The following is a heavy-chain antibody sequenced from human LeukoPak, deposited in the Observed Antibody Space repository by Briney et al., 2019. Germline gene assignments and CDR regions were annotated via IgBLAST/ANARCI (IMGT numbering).Heavy chain of an antibody. Sequence: ASVKVSCKASGYTFTSYGISWVRQAPGQGLEWMGWISGYNGNTKYAQKFQARVTLTTDTSTSTAYMELWSLRSDDTALYYCARGGWYYYESSGYYLIDNWGQGTLVTVS. CDR1: GYTFTSYG. D-gene: IGHD3-22*01. CDR3: ARGGWYYYESSGYYLIDN. CDR2: ISGYNGNT. J-gene: IGHJ4*02. V-gene: IGHV1-18*01.